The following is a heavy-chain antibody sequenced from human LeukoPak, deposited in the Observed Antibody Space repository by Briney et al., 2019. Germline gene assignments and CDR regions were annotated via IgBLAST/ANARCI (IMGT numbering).Heavy chain of an antibody. CDR3: ARPSRLLGGAFDI. CDR2: IYYSGST. J-gene: IGHJ3*02. CDR1: GGSISSYY. D-gene: IGHD7-27*01. V-gene: IGHV4-59*08. Sequence: SETLSLTCTVSGGSISSYYWSWIRQPPGKGLEWIGYIYYSGSTNYNPSLKSRVTISVDTSKNQFSLKLSSVTAADTAVYYCARPSRLLGGAFDIWGQGTMVTVSS.